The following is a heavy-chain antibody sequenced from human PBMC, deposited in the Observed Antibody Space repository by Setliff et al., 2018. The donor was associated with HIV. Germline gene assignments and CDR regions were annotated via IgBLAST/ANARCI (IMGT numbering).Heavy chain of an antibody. D-gene: IGHD5-12*01. CDR3: ARQVSIPGVAITPVDY. CDR2: VFYTGFA. V-gene: IGHV4-59*08. Sequence: PSETLSLTCTVSGDSIRGYYWSWIRQPPGKGLEWMGHVFYTGFAAYNPSLKSRLTISVDTSKSQFSLRLTSVTAADTAIYYCARQVSIPGVAITPVDYWGQGAQVTVSS. CDR1: GDSIRGYY. J-gene: IGHJ4*02.